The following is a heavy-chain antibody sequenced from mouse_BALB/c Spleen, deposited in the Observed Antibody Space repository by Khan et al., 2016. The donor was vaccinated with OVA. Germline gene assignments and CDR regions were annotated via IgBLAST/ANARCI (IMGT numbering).Heavy chain of an antibody. CDR2: IWSGGST. D-gene: IGHD1-2*01. J-gene: IGHJ4*01. CDR3: ARNGVFHYHGYGGMDY. Sequence: QVQLQQSGPGLVQPSQNLSITCTVSGFSLINYGVHWVRQSPGKALEWLGVIWSGGSTDYNAAFISRLSITKDNSKSQIFFKLNSLQADDTAIYYEARNGVFHYHGYGGMDYWGQGTSVTVSS. CDR1: GFSLINYG. V-gene: IGHV2-2*01.